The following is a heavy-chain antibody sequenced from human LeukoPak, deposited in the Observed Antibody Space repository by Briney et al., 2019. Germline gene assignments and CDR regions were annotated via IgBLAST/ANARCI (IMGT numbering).Heavy chain of an antibody. CDR1: GVTLRRYT. D-gene: IGHD2-2*01. CDR2: ISDSSYYI. V-gene: IGHV3-21*01. CDR3: ARRKDVVVVPGTMGYYLDV. J-gene: IGHJ6*03. Sequence: KSRRCLSLSRAVSGVTLRRYTMNGVRQAPRRGLEWVSCISDSSYYIYYADSVRGRFTVSRDNAKNSLYLQMNGLRAEDTAVYYCARRKDVVVVPGTMGYYLDVWGKGTTVTVSS.